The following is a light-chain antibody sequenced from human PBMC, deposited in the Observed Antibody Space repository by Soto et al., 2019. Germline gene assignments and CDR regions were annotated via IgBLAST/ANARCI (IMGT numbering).Light chain of an antibody. CDR1: QSISSY. Sequence: DIQMTQSPSSLSASVGDRVTITCRASQSISSYLNWYPQKPGKAPKLLIYAASSLQSGVPSRFSGSGSGTDFTLTISSLQPEDFGTYYCQQSYSTLLYTFGQGTKLEIK. CDR3: QQSYSTLLYT. CDR2: AAS. J-gene: IGKJ2*01. V-gene: IGKV1-39*01.